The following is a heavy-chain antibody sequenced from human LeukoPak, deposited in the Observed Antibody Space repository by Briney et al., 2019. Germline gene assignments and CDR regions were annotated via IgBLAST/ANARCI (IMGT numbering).Heavy chain of an antibody. CDR1: GFTFTTYT. V-gene: IGHV3-23*01. CDR2: ISGSGGTT. CDR3: ARRPLIVGATFGAFDI. J-gene: IGHJ3*02. D-gene: IGHD1-26*01. Sequence: GGSLRLSCAASGFTFTTYTMSWVRQAPGKGLAWVSAISGSGGTTYYADSVKGRFTISRDNSKNMLYLQMNSLRAEDTAVYYCARRPLIVGATFGAFDIWGQGTMVTVSS.